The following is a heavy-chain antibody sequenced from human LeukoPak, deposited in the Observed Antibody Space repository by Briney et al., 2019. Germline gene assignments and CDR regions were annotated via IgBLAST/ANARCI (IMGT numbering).Heavy chain of an antibody. J-gene: IGHJ3*02. CDR3: ARDGMITAYAFDI. Sequence: GGSLGLSCAASEFSFSSHSMNWVRQAPGKGLEWVSTINSSGDYTCYADSVKGRFTISRDNAKNSLCLQMNSLRAEDTAVYYCARDGMITAYAFDIWGQGTMVTVSS. V-gene: IGHV3-21*01. CDR2: INSSGDYT. CDR1: EFSFSSHS. D-gene: IGHD3-16*01.